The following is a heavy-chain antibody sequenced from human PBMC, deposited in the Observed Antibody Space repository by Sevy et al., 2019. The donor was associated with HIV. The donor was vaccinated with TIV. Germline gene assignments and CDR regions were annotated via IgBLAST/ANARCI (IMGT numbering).Heavy chain of an antibody. Sequence: GGSLRLSCAASGFTFDDYAMHWVRQAPGKGLEWVSGISWNSGSIGYGDSVKGRFTISRDNAKNSLYLQMNSLRAEDTALYYCAKDIASRDYYYYYGMDVWGQGTTVTVSS. J-gene: IGHJ6*02. V-gene: IGHV3-9*01. CDR1: GFTFDDYA. CDR2: ISWNSGSI. CDR3: AKDIASRDYYYYYGMDV.